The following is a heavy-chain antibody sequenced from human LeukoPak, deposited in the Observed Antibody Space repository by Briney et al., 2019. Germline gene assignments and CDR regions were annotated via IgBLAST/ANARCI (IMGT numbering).Heavy chain of an antibody. J-gene: IGHJ4*02. D-gene: IGHD3-16*01. Sequence: AGGSLRLSCAASGFTFSSYWMHWVRQAPGKGLEWVANIKLDGTEKYYVDSVKGLFTISRDNAKNSLYLQMNSLRAEDTAVYYCASDRFYFGVWGQGTLVTVSS. CDR2: IKLDGTEK. V-gene: IGHV3-7*05. CDR1: GFTFSSYW. CDR3: ASDRFYFGV.